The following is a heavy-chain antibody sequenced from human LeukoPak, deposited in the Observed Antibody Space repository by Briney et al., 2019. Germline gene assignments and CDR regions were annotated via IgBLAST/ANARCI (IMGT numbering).Heavy chain of an antibody. CDR3: ARDESSSSFYYYYYMDV. CDR2: ISSSSSYI. Sequence: SGGSLRLSCAASGFTFSSYSMNWVRQAPGKGLEWVSSISSSSSYIYYADSVKGRFTISRDNAKNSLYLQMNSLRAEDTAVYYCARDESSSSFYYYYYMDVWGKGTTVTVSS. CDR1: GFTFSSYS. V-gene: IGHV3-21*01. D-gene: IGHD6-6*01. J-gene: IGHJ6*03.